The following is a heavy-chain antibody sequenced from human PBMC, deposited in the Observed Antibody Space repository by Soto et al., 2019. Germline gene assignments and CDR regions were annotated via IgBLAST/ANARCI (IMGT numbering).Heavy chain of an antibody. CDR3: VKDRVLRFLEWLFDY. CDR2: ISGSGGST. J-gene: IGHJ4*02. D-gene: IGHD3-3*01. CDR1: GFTFSSYA. Sequence: EVQLLESGGGLVQPGGSLRLSCAASGFTFSSYAMSWVRQAPGKGLEWVSAISGSGGSTYYADSVKGRFTISRDNSKNTLYLQMNSLRAEDTAVYYCVKDRVLRFLEWLFDYWGQGTLVTVSS. V-gene: IGHV3-23*01.